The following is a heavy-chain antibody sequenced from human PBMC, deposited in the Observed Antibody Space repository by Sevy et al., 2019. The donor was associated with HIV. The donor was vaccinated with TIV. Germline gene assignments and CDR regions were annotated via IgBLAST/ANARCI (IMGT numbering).Heavy chain of an antibody. CDR3: AKSGEGCYYGGY. CDR2: INTDGSST. D-gene: IGHD2-21*01. CDR1: GFTFSSYW. Sequence: GGSLRLSCAASGFTFSSYWMHWVRQAPGKGLVWVSRINTDGSSTNYADSVKGRFTISRDNAKNTLYLQMNSLRADDTAVYYCAKSGEGCYYGGYWGQGTLVTVSS. V-gene: IGHV3-74*01. J-gene: IGHJ4*02.